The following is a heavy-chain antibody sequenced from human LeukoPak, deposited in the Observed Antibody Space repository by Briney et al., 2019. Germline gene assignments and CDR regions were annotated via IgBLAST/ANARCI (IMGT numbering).Heavy chain of an antibody. CDR3: ARWNYDSSGYLDY. D-gene: IGHD3-22*01. Sequence: SETLSLTCTVSGGSISSSSYYWVWIRQPPGKGLEWIGSISHSGSTYYNPSLKSRVTISVDTSKNHFSLNLTSVTAADTAVYYCARWNYDSSGYLDYWGQGTLVTVSS. V-gene: IGHV4-39*02. CDR1: GGSISSSSYY. CDR2: ISHSGST. J-gene: IGHJ4*02.